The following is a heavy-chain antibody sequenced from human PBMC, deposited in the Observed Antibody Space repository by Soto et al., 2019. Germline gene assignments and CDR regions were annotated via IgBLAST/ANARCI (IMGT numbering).Heavy chain of an antibody. Sequence: GESLNISCKGSGYSFTSYWIGWVRQMPGKGLEWMGIIYPGDSDTRYSPSFQGQVTISADKSISTAYLQWSSLKASDTAMYYCARSFWSCYYNSYYYGMDVWGQGTTVTVSS. CDR1: GYSFTSYW. CDR2: IYPGDSDT. J-gene: IGHJ6*02. V-gene: IGHV5-51*01. CDR3: ARSFWSCYYNSYYYGMDV. D-gene: IGHD3-3*01.